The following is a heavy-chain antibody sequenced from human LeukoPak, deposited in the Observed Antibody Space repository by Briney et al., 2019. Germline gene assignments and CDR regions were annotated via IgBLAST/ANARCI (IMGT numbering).Heavy chain of an antibody. V-gene: IGHV4-39*01. CDR3: ARHRYSGSYYGAIDY. J-gene: IGHJ4*02. Sequence: SETLSLTCTVSGGSISSSSYYWGWIRQPPGKGLEWIGSIYYSGSTYYNPSLKSRVTISVGTSKNQFSLKLSSVTAADTAVYYCARHRYSGSYYGAIDYWGQGTLVTVSS. D-gene: IGHD1-26*01. CDR1: GGSISSSSYY. CDR2: IYYSGST.